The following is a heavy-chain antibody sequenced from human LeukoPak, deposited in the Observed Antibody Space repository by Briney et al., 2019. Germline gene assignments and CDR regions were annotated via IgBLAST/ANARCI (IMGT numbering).Heavy chain of an antibody. D-gene: IGHD2-2*01. CDR1: GFTFSSYA. CDR3: AKPPVVVPAAAYFDY. Sequence: PGGSLILSCAASGFTFSSYAMSWVRQAPGKGLEWVSAISGSGGSTYYADSVKGRFTISRDNSKNTLYLQMNSLRAEDTAVYYCAKPPVVVPAAAYFDYWGQGTLVTVSS. J-gene: IGHJ4*02. CDR2: ISGSGGST. V-gene: IGHV3-23*01.